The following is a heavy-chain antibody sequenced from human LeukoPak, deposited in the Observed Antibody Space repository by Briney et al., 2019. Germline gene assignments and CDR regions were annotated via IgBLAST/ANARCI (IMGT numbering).Heavy chain of an antibody. CDR1: GGSISSYY. CDR3: AREYGTGWLDP. D-gene: IGHD4-17*01. Sequence: SETLSLTCTVSGGSISSYYWSWIRQPAGKGLEWIGRIYTSGRTNYNPSLKSRITISVDKSKNQFALKLSSVTAADTAGYYCAREYGTGWLDPWGQGTLVTVSS. CDR2: IYTSGRT. V-gene: IGHV4-4*07. J-gene: IGHJ5*02.